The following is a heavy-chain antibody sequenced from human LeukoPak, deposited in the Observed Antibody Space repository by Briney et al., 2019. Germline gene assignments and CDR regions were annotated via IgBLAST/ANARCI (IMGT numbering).Heavy chain of an antibody. D-gene: IGHD3-9*01. CDR2: ISSSSSYI. V-gene: IGHV3-21*01. CDR3: ARVPNLLRYFDWLYTNWFDP. CDR1: GFTVSDVY. Sequence: PGRSLTLSCAASGFTVSDVYMNWVRQAPGKGLEWVSSISSSSSYIYYADSVKGRFTISRDNAKNSLYLQMNSLRAEDTAVYYCARVPNLLRYFDWLYTNWFDPWGQGTLVTVSS. J-gene: IGHJ5*02.